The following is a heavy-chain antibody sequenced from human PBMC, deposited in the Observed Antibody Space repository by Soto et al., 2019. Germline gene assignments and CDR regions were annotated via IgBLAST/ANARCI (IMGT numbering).Heavy chain of an antibody. D-gene: IGHD3-10*01. V-gene: IGHV4-30-4*01. Sequence: TLSLTCTFSVGSINSGDYYWTWVRQPPGKGLEWIGNIFHSGSTYYTPSLQSRVTISLDTSKNHFSLKLSSVTPADTAVYYCARDRYYGSGTYYNFYSGMDVWGQGTTVTVSS. CDR1: VGSINSGDYY. CDR3: ARDRYYGSGTYYNFYSGMDV. CDR2: IFHSGST. J-gene: IGHJ6*02.